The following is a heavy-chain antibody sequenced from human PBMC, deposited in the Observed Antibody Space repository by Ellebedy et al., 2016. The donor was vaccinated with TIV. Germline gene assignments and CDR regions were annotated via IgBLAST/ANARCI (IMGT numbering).Heavy chain of an antibody. CDR1: GFPFSNYG. J-gene: IGHJ4*02. CDR3: AKDPRRRYVVRGTSYYFDF. V-gene: IGHV3-30*02. CDR2: IQYHGTDT. Sequence: GESLKISCAASGFPFSNYGMHWVRQAPGKGLEWVSFIQYHGTDTYFADSVKGRFTISRDNSKNKLYLHMNSLSAVDTAVYYCAKDPRRRYVVRGTSYYFDFWGQGTLVTVSS. D-gene: IGHD1-14*01.